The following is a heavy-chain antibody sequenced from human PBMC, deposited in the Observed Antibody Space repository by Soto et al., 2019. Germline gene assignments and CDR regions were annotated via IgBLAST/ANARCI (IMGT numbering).Heavy chain of an antibody. V-gene: IGHV3-30-3*01. CDR2: ISYDGSNK. CDR3: ARDSPAERWLQLAFDF. D-gene: IGHD5-12*01. J-gene: IGHJ4*02. Sequence: QVQLVESGGGVVQPGRSLRLSCAASGFTFSSYAMHWVRQAPGKGLEWVAVISYDGSNKYYADSVKGRFTISRDNSKNTLYLQMNCLRAEDTAVYYCARDSPAERWLQLAFDFWCQGTLVTVSS. CDR1: GFTFSSYA.